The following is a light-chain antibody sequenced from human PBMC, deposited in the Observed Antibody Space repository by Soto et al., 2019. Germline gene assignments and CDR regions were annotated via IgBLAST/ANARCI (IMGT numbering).Light chain of an antibody. CDR1: QGISNY. Sequence: DIQLTQSPSFLSASVGDRVTITCRASQGISNYLAWYQQKAGKAPNLLIYAASTLQSGVPSRFSGSGSGTEFALPISRLQREDFASYSCQQVNSKPIPFGQATRLDIK. J-gene: IGKJ5*01. V-gene: IGKV1-9*01. CDR3: QQVNSKPIP. CDR2: AAS.